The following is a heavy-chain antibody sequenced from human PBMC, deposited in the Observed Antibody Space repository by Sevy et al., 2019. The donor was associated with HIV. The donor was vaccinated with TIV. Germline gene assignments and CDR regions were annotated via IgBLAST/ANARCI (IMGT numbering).Heavy chain of an antibody. D-gene: IGHD3-16*01. CDR3: AKGRGGGTYYFDY. CDR1: GFSFDEYA. V-gene: IGHV3-9*01. Sequence: GGSLRLFCAASGFSFDEYAMNWVRQAPGKGLEWVSGISWNSGTIDYADSVKGRFTISRDNAKNSLYLQMNSLRAEDTALYYCAKGRGGGTYYFDYWGQGTLVTVSS. CDR2: ISWNSGTI. J-gene: IGHJ4*02.